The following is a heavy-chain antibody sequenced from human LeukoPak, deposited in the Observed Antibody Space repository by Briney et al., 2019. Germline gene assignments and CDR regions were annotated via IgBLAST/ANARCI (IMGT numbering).Heavy chain of an antibody. V-gene: IGHV5-51*01. J-gene: IGHJ4*02. CDR3: ARLLYSSDWSHFDY. D-gene: IGHD6-19*01. CDR2: IYPGDSDT. Sequence: GESLKISCKVSGYSFTNFWIGWVRQMPGKGLEWMGFIYPGDSDTTYSPSFQGQVTISADKSVTTAYLQWSSLKASDTAIYYCARLLYSSDWSHFDYWGQGTLVTVSS. CDR1: GYSFTNFW.